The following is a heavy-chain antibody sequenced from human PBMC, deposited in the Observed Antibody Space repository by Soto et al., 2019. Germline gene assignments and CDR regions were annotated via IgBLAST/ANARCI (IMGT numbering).Heavy chain of an antibody. CDR3: VRAHALGFSNWFDP. D-gene: IGHD3-10*01. CDR2: INPHSGAT. Sequence: ASVKGSCKASGYIFSANYIHWVRQAPGQGLEWLGWINPHSGATNYAQKFLGRVTMSADTSASTAYMDLARLKSDDKALYYCVRAHALGFSNWFDPWGRGTLVTVSS. J-gene: IGHJ5*02. V-gene: IGHV1-2*02. CDR1: GYIFSANY.